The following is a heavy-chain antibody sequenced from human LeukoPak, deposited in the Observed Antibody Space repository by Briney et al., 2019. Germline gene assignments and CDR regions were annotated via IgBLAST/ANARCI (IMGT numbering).Heavy chain of an antibody. V-gene: IGHV4-31*03. CDR2: IYYSGTT. D-gene: IGHD1-26*01. J-gene: IGHJ6*02. CDR1: GGSISSGGNF. Sequence: SETLSLTCTVSGGSISSGGNFWSWIRQRPGKGLEWIGFIYYSGTTYSNPSLKSRVAISADTSKNEFSLKLNSLTAADTAVYYCARGGSGSYYSVYYAVDVWGQGTTVTVS. CDR3: ARGGSGSYYSVYYAVDV.